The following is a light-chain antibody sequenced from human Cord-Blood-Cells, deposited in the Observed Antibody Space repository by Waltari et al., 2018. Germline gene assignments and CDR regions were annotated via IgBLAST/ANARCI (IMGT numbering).Light chain of an antibody. V-gene: IGLV1-40*01. CDR1: SSNIGAGSD. CDR3: QSYDSSLSGSV. CDR2: GNS. J-gene: IGLJ2*01. Sequence: QSVLTQPPSVSGAPGQRVTISCPGSSSNIGAGSDVHWYQQLPRTAPKLLIYGNSNRPSGVPDRFSGSKSGTSASLAITGLQAEDEADYYCQSYDSSLSGSVFGGGTKLTVL.